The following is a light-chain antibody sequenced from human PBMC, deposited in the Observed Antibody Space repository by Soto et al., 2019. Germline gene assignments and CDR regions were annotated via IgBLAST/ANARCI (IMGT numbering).Light chain of an antibody. CDR2: EVS. Sequence: QSAPTQPPSASGSPGQSVTISCTGTSSDVGGYNYVSWYQQHPGKAPKLMIYEVSKRPSGVPDRFSGSKSGNTASLTVSGLQAEDEADYYCSSYAGTNNLVFGGGTKATVL. CDR3: SSYAGTNNLV. J-gene: IGLJ2*01. V-gene: IGLV2-8*01. CDR1: SSDVGGYNY.